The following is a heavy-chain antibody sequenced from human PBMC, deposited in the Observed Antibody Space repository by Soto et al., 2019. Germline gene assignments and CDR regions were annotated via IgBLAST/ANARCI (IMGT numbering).Heavy chain of an antibody. V-gene: IGHV4-30-4*01. CDR2: IYYSGST. CDR1: GGSISSGDYY. Sequence: SETLSLTCTVSGGSISSGDYYWSWIRQPPGKGLEWIGYIYYSGSTYYNPSLKSRVTISVDTSKNQFSLKLSSVTAADTAVYYCARGWYGDYSTPNWFDPWGQGTLVTVSS. CDR3: ARGWYGDYSTPNWFDP. J-gene: IGHJ5*02. D-gene: IGHD4-17*01.